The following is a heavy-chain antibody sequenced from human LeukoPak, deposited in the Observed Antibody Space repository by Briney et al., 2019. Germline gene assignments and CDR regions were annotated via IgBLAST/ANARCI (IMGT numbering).Heavy chain of an antibody. CDR1: GYTFTNYG. CDR2: SNPDNGNT. Sequence: ASVKVSCKASGYTFTNYGISWVRQAPGQGLEWMGWSNPDNGNTNYAHKLQGRVTMTTDTSTNTAYMELRSLRSDDTAVYYCARAPSYYDFWSGFPYYFDYWGQGTLVTVSS. J-gene: IGHJ4*02. V-gene: IGHV1-18*01. CDR3: ARAPSYYDFWSGFPYYFDY. D-gene: IGHD3-3*01.